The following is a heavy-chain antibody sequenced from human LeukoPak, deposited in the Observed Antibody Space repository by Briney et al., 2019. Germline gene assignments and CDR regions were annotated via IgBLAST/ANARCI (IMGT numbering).Heavy chain of an antibody. CDR3: ARGPYSSSWLANGFDY. J-gene: IGHJ4*02. V-gene: IGHV3-33*01. D-gene: IGHD6-13*01. Sequence: GGSLRLSCAASGFTFSSYGMHWVRQAPGKGLEWVAVIWYDGSNKYYADSVKGRFTISRDNSKNTLYLQMNSLRAEDTAVYYCARGPYSSSWLANGFDYWGQGTLVTVSS. CDR1: GFTFSSYG. CDR2: IWYDGSNK.